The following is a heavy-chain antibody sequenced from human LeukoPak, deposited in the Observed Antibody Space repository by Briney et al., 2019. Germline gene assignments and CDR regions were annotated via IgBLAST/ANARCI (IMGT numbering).Heavy chain of an antibody. CDR1: GDSVSIDSAA. D-gene: IGHD2-2*01. Sequence: SQTLSLTCVISGDSVSIDSAAWNWIRQSPSRGLEWLGRTYYRSKWYTDYAESVKSRITFNPDTSKNHFSLQLNSVTPEDTAVYYCARSRSDCSSTGCYEGFFDFWGQGTLVTVSS. CDR3: ARSRSDCSSTGCYEGFFDF. J-gene: IGHJ4*02. CDR2: TYYRSKWYT. V-gene: IGHV6-1*01.